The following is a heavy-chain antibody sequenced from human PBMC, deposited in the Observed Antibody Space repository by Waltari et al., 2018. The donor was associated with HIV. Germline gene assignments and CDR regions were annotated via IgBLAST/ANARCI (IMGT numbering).Heavy chain of an antibody. V-gene: IGHV4-34*01. D-gene: IGHD2-2*01. CDR2: INHSGST. Sequence: QVRLQQWGAGLLKPSETLSLTSAVYGGSFSGYYSSWIRQPPGKGLEWIGEINHSGSTNYNQSLKSRVTISVDTSKNQFSLKLSSVTAADTAVYYCARSSIGYCSSTSCLYFQHWGQGTLVTVSS. J-gene: IGHJ1*01. CDR1: GGSFSGYY. CDR3: ARSSIGYCSSTSCLYFQH.